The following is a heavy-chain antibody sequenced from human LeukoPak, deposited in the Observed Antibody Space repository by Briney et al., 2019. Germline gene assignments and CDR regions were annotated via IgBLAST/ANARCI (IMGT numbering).Heavy chain of an antibody. CDR1: GYTFTSYG. D-gene: IGHD2-2*01. CDR2: INPNSGGT. V-gene: IGHV1-2*02. J-gene: IGHJ3*02. CDR3: ARERPVVPAALGAFDI. Sequence: ASVKVSCKASGYTFTSYGISWVRQAPGQGLEWMGWINPNSGGTNYAQKFQGRVTMTRDTSVSTAYMELSRLRSDDTAVYYCARERPVVPAALGAFDIWGQGTMVTVSS.